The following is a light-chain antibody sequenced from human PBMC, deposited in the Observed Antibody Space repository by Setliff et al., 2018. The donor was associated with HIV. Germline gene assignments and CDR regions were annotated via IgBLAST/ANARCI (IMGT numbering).Light chain of an antibody. CDR3: CSYAGSYTFYV. J-gene: IGLJ1*01. CDR1: SSDVGGYNY. Sequence: QSALAQPASVSGSPGQSVTISCTGTSSDVGGYNYVSWYQHHPGKAPKLLIYEVRHRPLGVSDRFSGSKSGNTASLTISGLQAEDEADYYCCSYAGSYTFYVFGTGTKVTVL. V-gene: IGLV2-14*01. CDR2: EVR.